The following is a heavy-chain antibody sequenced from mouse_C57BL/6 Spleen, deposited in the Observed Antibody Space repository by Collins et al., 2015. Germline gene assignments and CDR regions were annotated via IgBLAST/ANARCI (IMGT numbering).Heavy chain of an antibody. D-gene: IGHD3-2*02. J-gene: IGHJ2*01. CDR2: IYPSDSET. V-gene: IGHV1-61*01. CDR3: ARRDSSGLY. Sequence: QVQLQQPGAELVRPGSSVKLSCKASGYTFTSYWMDWVKQRPGQGLEWIGNIYPSDSETHYNQKFKDKATLTVDKSSSTAYMQLSSLTSEDSAVYYCARRDSSGLYWGQGTTLTVSS. CDR1: GYTFTSYW.